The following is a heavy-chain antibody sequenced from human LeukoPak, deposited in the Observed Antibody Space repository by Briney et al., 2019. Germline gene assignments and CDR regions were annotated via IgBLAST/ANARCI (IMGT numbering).Heavy chain of an antibody. CDR3: AKEVTGTGKAFGF. J-gene: IGHJ4*02. V-gene: IGHV3-23*01. Sequence: GGPLRLSCGPSGFTFRRFAVSWAPETRGRGGAGVSTINGGGDDTFYSDSVKGRFTISRDNSRSTLYLQMNSLRAEDAAVYYCAKEVTGTGKAFGFWGQGTLVTVSS. D-gene: IGHD2-21*02. CDR1: GFTFRRFA. CDR2: INGGGDDT.